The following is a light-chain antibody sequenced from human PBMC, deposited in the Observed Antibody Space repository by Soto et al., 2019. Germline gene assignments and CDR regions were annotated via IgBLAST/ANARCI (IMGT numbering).Light chain of an antibody. Sequence: QSVLTQPPSVSGSPGQSVTISCTGTSSDVGSYNRVSWYQQPPGTAPKLMIYEVSNRPSGVPDRFSGSKSGNTAPLTISGLQAEDEADYYCSSYTSSSTVFGTGTKVTVL. V-gene: IGLV2-18*02. J-gene: IGLJ1*01. CDR1: SSDVGSYNR. CDR3: SSYTSSSTV. CDR2: EVS.